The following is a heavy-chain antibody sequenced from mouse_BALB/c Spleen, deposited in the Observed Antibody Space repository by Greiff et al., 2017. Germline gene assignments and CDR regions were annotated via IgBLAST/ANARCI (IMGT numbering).Heavy chain of an antibody. J-gene: IGHJ1*01. CDR3: ARGETVVSTDWYFDV. V-gene: IGHV5-17*02. D-gene: IGHD1-1*01. CDR1: GFTFSSFG. CDR2: ISSGSSTI. Sequence: EVKLVESGGGLVQPGGSRKLSCAASGFTFSSFGMHWVRQAPEKGLEWVAYISSGSSTIYYADTVKGRFTISRDNPKNTLFLQMTSLRSEDTAMYYCARGETVVSTDWYFDVWGAGTTVTASS.